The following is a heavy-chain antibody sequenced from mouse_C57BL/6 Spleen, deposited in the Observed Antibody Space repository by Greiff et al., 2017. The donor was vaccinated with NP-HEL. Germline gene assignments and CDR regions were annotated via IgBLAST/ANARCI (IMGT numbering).Heavy chain of an antibody. CDR2: INPNNGGT. CDR1: GYTFTDYN. V-gene: IGHV1-18*01. Sequence: EVQLQQSGPELVKPGASVKIPCKASGYTFTDYNMDWVKQSHGKSLEWIGDINPNNGGTIYNQKFKGKATLTVDTSSSTAYMELRSLTSEDTAVYYCARTTTVGGYFDYWGQGTTLTVSS. J-gene: IGHJ2*01. D-gene: IGHD1-1*01. CDR3: ARTTTVGGYFDY.